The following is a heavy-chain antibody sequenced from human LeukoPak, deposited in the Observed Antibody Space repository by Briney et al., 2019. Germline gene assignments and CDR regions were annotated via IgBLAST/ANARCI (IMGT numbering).Heavy chain of an antibody. CDR2: INSDGSST. D-gene: IGHD1-26*01. Sequence: PGGSLRLSCAASGFTFSSYWMHWVRQALGKGLVWVSRINSDGSSTSYADSVKGRFTISRDNTKNTLYLQMNSLRAEDTAVYYCARIGALAPFDYWGQGTLVTVSS. CDR3: ARIGALAPFDY. V-gene: IGHV3-74*01. J-gene: IGHJ4*02. CDR1: GFTFSSYW.